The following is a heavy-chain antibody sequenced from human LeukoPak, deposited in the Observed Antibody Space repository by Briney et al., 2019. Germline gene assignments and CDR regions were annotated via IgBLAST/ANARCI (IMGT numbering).Heavy chain of an antibody. J-gene: IGHJ4*02. CDR3: ARHEVIVVVVAAFDY. D-gene: IGHD2-15*01. CDR2: IYYSGST. CDR1: GGSISSSSYY. Sequence: SETLSLTSTVSGGSISSSSYYWGWIRQPPGKGLEWIGSIYYSGSTYYNPSLKSRVTISVDTSKNQFSLKLSSVTAADTAVYYCARHEVIVVVVAAFDYWGQGTLVTVSS. V-gene: IGHV4-39*01.